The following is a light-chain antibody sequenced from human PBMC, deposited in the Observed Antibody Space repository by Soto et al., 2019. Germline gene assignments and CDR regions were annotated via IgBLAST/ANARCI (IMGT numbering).Light chain of an antibody. CDR3: QSYDSSLTGSV. J-gene: IGLJ2*01. V-gene: IGLV1-40*01. CDR2: GNS. CDR1: SSNIGAGYD. Sequence: QSVLTPPPSVSVAPGQRVTISCTGSSSNIGAGYDVHWYQQLPGTAPKLLIYGNSNRPSGVPDRFSGSKSGTSASLAITGLQAEDEADYYCQSYDSSLTGSVFGGGTTVTVL.